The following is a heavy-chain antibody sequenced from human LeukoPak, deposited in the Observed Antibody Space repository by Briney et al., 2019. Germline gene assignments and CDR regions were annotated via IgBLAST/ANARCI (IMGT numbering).Heavy chain of an antibody. Sequence: SETLSLTCAVYGGSFSGYYWSWIRQPPGKGLEWIGEINHSGSTNYNPSLKSRVTISVDTSKNQFSLKLSPVTAADTAVYYCARTTWIQLWLRAFGIWGQGTMVTVSS. CDR1: GGSFSGYY. D-gene: IGHD5-18*01. V-gene: IGHV4-34*01. J-gene: IGHJ3*02. CDR2: INHSGST. CDR3: ARTTWIQLWLRAFGI.